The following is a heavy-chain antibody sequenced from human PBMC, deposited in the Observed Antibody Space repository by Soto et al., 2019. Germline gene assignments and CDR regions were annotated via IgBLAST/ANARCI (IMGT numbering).Heavy chain of an antibody. CDR1: GFTFSSYG. CDR3: AKDDPGEAFDI. Sequence: QVQLVESGGGVVQPGRSLRLSCAASGFTFSSYGMHWVRQAPGKGLEWVAVISYDGSNKYYADSVKGRFTISRDNSKNTLYLQMNSLRAEDTAVYYCAKDDPGEAFDIWGQGTMVTVSS. V-gene: IGHV3-30*18. J-gene: IGHJ3*02. CDR2: ISYDGSNK.